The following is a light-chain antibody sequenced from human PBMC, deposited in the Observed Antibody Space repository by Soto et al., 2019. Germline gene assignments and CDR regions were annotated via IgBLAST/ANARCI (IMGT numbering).Light chain of an antibody. CDR3: ATWDVSLSAWV. J-gene: IGLJ3*02. Sequence: QSALTQPASVSGSPGQSITISCTGTSSDVGAYNYVSWYQQHPGKAPKLMIYDVSNRPSGVSDRFSGSQSGNTASLTISGLQADDEADYYCATWDVSLSAWVFGGGTKLTVL. CDR2: DVS. CDR1: SSDVGAYNY. V-gene: IGLV2-14*01.